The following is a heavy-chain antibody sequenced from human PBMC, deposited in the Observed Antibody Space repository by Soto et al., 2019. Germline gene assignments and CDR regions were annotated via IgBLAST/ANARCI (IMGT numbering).Heavy chain of an antibody. Sequence: GGSLRLSCAASGFTFSGYGTHWVRQAPGKGLEWVAVISYDGSNKYYADSVKGRFTISRDNYKNTLYLQMNSLRAEDTAVYYCAKDMGNWNFGRVGYGGQGTLVNVSS. J-gene: IGHJ4*02. CDR3: AKDMGNWNFGRVGY. CDR2: ISYDGSNK. D-gene: IGHD1-7*01. CDR1: GFTFSGYG. V-gene: IGHV3-30*18.